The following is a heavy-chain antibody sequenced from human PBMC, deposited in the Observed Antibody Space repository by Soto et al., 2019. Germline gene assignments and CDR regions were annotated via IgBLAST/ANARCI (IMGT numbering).Heavy chain of an antibody. CDR2: TNHGGST. CDR1: SGSIDNDYW. CDR3: AIVVWFGELYPLYYYYYGMDA. J-gene: IGHJ6*02. D-gene: IGHD3-10*01. V-gene: IGHV4-4*02. Sequence: SETLSLTCAVSSGSIDNDYWWSCVRQSPEKGLEWIGETNHGGSTNYNPSLKSRVTISVHTSKNQSSLKLSSVTAADTAVYYCAIVVWFGELYPLYYYYYGMDAWGQGTTVTVPS.